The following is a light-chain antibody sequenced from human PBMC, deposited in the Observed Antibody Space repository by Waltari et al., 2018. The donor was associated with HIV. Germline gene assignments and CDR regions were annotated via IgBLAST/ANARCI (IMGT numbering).Light chain of an antibody. CDR3: CSHAGSSYV. CDR1: SRDVGAYNY. Sequence: QSALTQPRSVSGSPGQSVTISCPGTSRDVGAYNYVSWYQHHPGKAPKLMIYDVTKRPSGVPDRFSGSKSGNTASLTISGLQADDEADYYCCSHAGSSYVFGTGTQVTVL. J-gene: IGLJ1*01. V-gene: IGLV2-11*01. CDR2: DVT.